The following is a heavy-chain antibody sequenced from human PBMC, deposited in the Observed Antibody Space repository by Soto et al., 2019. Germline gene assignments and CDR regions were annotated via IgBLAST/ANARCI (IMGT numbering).Heavy chain of an antibody. CDR2: ISTSGSPA. CDR1: GFAFRHNY. CDR3: APGVIYYEA. D-gene: IGHD1-26*01. J-gene: IGHJ5*02. Sequence: QVHLVESGGGLVKPGGSLRLSCTVSGFAFRHNYLTWIRQAPGKGLEWLSYISTSGSPAYYADSVKARVTISTDNAKKSLYLQMDSLRAADTCIYYCAPGVIYYEAWGQGTLVTVSS. V-gene: IGHV3-11*01.